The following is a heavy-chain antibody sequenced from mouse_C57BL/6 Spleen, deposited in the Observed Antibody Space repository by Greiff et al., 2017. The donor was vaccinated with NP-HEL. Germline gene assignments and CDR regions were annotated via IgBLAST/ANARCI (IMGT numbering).Heavy chain of an antibody. J-gene: IGHJ3*01. CDR1: GYTFTDYN. CDR2: INPNNGGT. Sequence: VQLQQSGPELVKPGASVKMSCKASGYTFTDYNMHWVKQSHGKSLEWIGYINPNNGGTSSNQKFKGKATLTVNKSSSTAYMELRSLTSEDSAVYYCARDSVYYYGSGGAYWGQGTLVTVSA. V-gene: IGHV1-22*01. CDR3: ARDSVYYYGSGGAY. D-gene: IGHD1-1*01.